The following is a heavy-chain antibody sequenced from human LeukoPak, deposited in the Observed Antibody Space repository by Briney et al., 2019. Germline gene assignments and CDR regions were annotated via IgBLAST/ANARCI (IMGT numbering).Heavy chain of an antibody. CDR3: ARDGMTGYIPFYYYYGMDV. CDR2: INPNSGGT. J-gene: IGHJ6*02. Sequence: ASVKVSCKASGYTFTGYYMRWVRQAPGQGLEWMGWINPNSGGTNYAQKFQGWVTMTRDTSISTAYMELSRLRSDDTAVYYCARDGMTGYIPFYYYYGMDVWGQGTTVTVSS. D-gene: IGHD3-9*01. CDR1: GYTFTGYY. V-gene: IGHV1-2*04.